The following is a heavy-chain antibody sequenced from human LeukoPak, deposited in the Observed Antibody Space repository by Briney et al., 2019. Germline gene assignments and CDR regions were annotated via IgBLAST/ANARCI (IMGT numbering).Heavy chain of an antibody. J-gene: IGHJ4*02. CDR2: IYYSGST. CDR3: ASTYYYDSSGYFPFDY. CDR1: GGSISSSSYY. D-gene: IGHD3-22*01. Sequence: SETLSLTCTVSGGSISSSSYYWVWVRQPPGKGLEWIGSIYYSGSTYYNPSLKSRVTISVDTSKNQFSLKLSSVTAADTAVYYCASTYYYDSSGYFPFDYWGQGTLVTVSS. V-gene: IGHV4-39*01.